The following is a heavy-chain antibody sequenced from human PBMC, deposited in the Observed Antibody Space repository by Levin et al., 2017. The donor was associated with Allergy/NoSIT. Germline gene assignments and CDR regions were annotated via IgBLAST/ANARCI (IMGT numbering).Heavy chain of an antibody. Sequence: PGGSLRLSCTASGFTFGDYAMSWFRQAPGKGLEWVGFIRSKAYGGTTEYAASVKGRFTISRDDSKSIAYLQMNSLKTEDTAVYYCTRVLGYGDPLPPFRHWGQGTLVTVSS. CDR2: IRSKAYGGTT. V-gene: IGHV3-49*03. CDR3: TRVLGYGDPLPPFRH. J-gene: IGHJ1*01. CDR1: GFTFGDYA. D-gene: IGHD4-17*01.